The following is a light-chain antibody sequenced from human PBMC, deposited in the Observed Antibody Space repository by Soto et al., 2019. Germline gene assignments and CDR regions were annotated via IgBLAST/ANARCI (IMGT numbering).Light chain of an antibody. V-gene: IGKV3-11*01. Sequence: ERVVTQSPATLSVSPGESATLSCRASQSVRSGYFAWYQQKPGQAPRLLIFAVSNRATGIPARFSGSGSGTDFTLTISSLEPEDFAVYYCQQRSNWPRAFGQGTKVDI. CDR2: AVS. CDR1: QSVRSGY. J-gene: IGKJ1*01. CDR3: QQRSNWPRA.